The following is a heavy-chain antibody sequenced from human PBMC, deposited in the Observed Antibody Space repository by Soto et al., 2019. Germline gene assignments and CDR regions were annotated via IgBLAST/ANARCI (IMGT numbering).Heavy chain of an antibody. J-gene: IGHJ4*02. CDR1: GFTFSSYA. CDR3: ARDLTRWAPFDY. CDR2: ISYDGSNK. D-gene: IGHD3-9*01. V-gene: IGHV3-30-3*01. Sequence: GGSLRLSCAASGFTFSSYAMHWVRQAPGKGLEWVAVISYDGSNKYYADSVKGRFTISRDNSKNTLYLQMNSLRAEDTAVYYCARDLTRWAPFDYWGQGTLVTVSS.